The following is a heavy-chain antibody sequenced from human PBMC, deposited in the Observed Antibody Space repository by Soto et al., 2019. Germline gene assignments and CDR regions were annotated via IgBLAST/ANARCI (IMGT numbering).Heavy chain of an antibody. CDR2: ISYDVSNK. J-gene: IGHJ6*02. V-gene: IGHV3-30-3*01. CDR3: ARDLGGGYSYGANYYSYGMDV. D-gene: IGHD5-18*01. CDR1: GFTFSSYA. Sequence: QGQLVESGGGVVQPGMSLRLSCAASGFTFSSYAMHWVRQAPCKGLEWVAFISYDVSNKYYADSVKGRFTISRDNSKNTLYLQMNSLRAEDTAVYYCARDLGGGYSYGANYYSYGMDVWGQGTTVTVSS.